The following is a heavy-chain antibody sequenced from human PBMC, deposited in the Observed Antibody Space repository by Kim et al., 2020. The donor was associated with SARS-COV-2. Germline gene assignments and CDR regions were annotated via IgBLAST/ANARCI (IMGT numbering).Heavy chain of an antibody. CDR2: ITEGVGGT. V-gene: IGHV3-23*01. J-gene: IGHJ5*01. CDR1: GFTLSTFV. CDR3: AKPDGPDF. Sequence: GGSLRLSCAASGFTLSTFVMSWVRQAPGKGLEWVSAITEGVGGTYYADSVKGRFTISRDNSKNTLYLQMNSLRAEDTAIYYCAKPDGPDFWGQGTLVTVSS.